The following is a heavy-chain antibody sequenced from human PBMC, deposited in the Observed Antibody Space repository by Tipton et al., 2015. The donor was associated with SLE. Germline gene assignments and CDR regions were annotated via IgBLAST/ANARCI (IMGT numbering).Heavy chain of an antibody. D-gene: IGHD3-16*01. CDR2: LYTGGST. V-gene: IGHV4-59*01. CDR1: GDSITNFF. CDR3: ARDKFGGPFDS. J-gene: IGHJ4*02. Sequence: TLSLTCTVSGDSITNFFWSWIRQPPGKGLEWIGYLYTGGSTHHNPSLKSRVTISADTSNNQFSLKVSSVTAAGTAVYYCARDKFGGPFDSWGQGTLVTVSS.